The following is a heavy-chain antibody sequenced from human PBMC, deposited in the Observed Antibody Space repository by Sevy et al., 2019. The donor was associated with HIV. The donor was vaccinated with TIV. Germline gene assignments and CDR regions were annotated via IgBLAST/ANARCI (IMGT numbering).Heavy chain of an antibody. J-gene: IGHJ4*02. CDR3: AKGYYYDSSGYYSPFDY. D-gene: IGHD3-22*01. Sequence: GGSLRLSCAASGFTFSSYAMSWVRQAPGKGLEWVSAISGSGGSTYYADSVKGQFTISRDNSKNTLYLQMNSLRAEDTAVYYCAKGYYYDSSGYYSPFDYWGQGTLVTVSS. V-gene: IGHV3-23*01. CDR2: ISGSGGST. CDR1: GFTFSSYA.